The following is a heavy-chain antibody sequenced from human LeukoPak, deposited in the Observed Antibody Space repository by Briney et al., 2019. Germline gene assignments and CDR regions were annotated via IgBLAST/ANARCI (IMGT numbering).Heavy chain of an antibody. CDR3: ARSASSSWSFDY. Sequence: ASVKVSCKASGGTFSSYAISWVRQAPGQGLEWMGRIIPIFGTANYAQKFQGRVTITTDESTSTACMELSSLRSEDTAVYYCARSASSSWSFDYWGQGTLVTVSS. V-gene: IGHV1-69*05. D-gene: IGHD6-13*01. CDR1: GGTFSSYA. J-gene: IGHJ4*02. CDR2: IIPIFGTA.